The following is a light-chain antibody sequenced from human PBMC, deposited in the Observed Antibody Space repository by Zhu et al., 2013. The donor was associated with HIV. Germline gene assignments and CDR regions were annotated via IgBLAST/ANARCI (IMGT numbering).Light chain of an antibody. V-gene: IGKV1-9*01. CDR2: TAS. CDR1: QAINTY. CDR3: QQYNDYSPLT. J-gene: IGKJ4*01. Sequence: DVQLTQAPSFVSASVGDRVAITCRASQAINTYIAWYRQRPGKAPELLIYTASTLQSGVPSRFSGSGSGTDFTLTINSLQPEDFATYYCQQYNDYSPLTFGGGTEGGDQT.